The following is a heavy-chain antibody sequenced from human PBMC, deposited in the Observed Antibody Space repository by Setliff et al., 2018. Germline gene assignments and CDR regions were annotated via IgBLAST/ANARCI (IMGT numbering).Heavy chain of an antibody. Sequence: LSLTCSVSGDSISSHYWSWIRQPPGKGLEWIGSMYYSGISNYNPSLKSRATISVQTSQKEFSLHLTSVTAADTAVYFCTRESMDYYGSGTYGFWGPGMLVTVSS. CDR2: MYYSGIS. D-gene: IGHD3-10*01. CDR1: GDSISSHY. J-gene: IGHJ4*02. V-gene: IGHV4-59*11. CDR3: TRESMDYYGSGTYGF.